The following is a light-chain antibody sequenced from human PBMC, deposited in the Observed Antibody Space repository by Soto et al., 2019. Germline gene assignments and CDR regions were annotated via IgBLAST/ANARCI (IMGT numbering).Light chain of an antibody. CDR1: QSVSSY. Sequence: EIVLTQSPATLSLSPGERATLSCRASQSVSSYLAWYQQKPGQAPRLLIYDASNMATGIPARFSGSGSGTDITLTISNLEPKDFAVYYCQQRSNSPYTFGQGTKLEIK. CDR2: DAS. V-gene: IGKV3-11*01. J-gene: IGKJ2*01. CDR3: QQRSNSPYT.